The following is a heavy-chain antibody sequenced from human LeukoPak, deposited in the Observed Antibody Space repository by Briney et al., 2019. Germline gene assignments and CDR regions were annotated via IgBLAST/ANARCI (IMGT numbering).Heavy chain of an antibody. D-gene: IGHD6-13*01. CDR1: GYSISSGYY. CDR2: IYHSGST. Sequence: SETLSLTCTVSGYSISSGYYWGWIRQPPGKGLEWIGSIYHSGSTYYNPSLKSLVTISVDTSKNQFSLKLSSVTAADTAVYYCARAYSSSWYFNWFDPWGQGTLVTVSS. J-gene: IGHJ5*02. CDR3: ARAYSSSWYFNWFDP. V-gene: IGHV4-38-2*02.